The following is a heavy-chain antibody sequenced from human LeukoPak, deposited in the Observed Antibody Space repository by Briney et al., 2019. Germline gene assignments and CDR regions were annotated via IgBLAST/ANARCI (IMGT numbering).Heavy chain of an antibody. CDR3: AKGGHYSFFDY. V-gene: IGHV3-23*01. CDR1: GLIFRNYA. D-gene: IGHD4-11*01. J-gene: IGHJ4*02. Sequence: GGSLRLSCTASGLIFRNYAMTWVRQAPRKGLEWVSTISGDGTETFYAGSVKGRFTISRDSSKNTHYLQMSSLRAEDTGIYYCAKGGHYSFFDYWGQGTLVTVSS. CDR2: ISGDGTET.